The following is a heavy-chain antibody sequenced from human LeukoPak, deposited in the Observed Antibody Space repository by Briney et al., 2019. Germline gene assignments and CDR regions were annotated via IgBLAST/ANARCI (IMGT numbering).Heavy chain of an antibody. J-gene: IGHJ3*02. Sequence: PGGSLRLSCEASGFTFSSYEMNWVRQAPGKGLEWVSYISSSGSTIYYADYVKGRFTISRDNAKNSLYLQMNSLRAEDTAVYYCAREAYNWNIDVFDIWGQGTMVTVSS. CDR2: ISSSGSTI. D-gene: IGHD1/OR15-1a*01. V-gene: IGHV3-48*03. CDR3: AREAYNWNIDVFDI. CDR1: GFTFSSYE.